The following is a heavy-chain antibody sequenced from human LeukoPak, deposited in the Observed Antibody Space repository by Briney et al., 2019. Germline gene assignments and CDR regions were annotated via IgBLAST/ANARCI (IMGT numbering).Heavy chain of an antibody. J-gene: IGHJ4*02. CDR3: VYEYGELDY. V-gene: IGHV4-34*01. D-gene: IGHD4-17*01. CDR1: GGSFSGYY. CDR2: INHSGST. Sequence: SETLSLTCAVYGGSFSGYYWSWIRQPPGKGLEWIGEINHSGSTNYNPSLKSRVTISVDTSKNQFSLELSSVTAADTAVYYCVYEYGELDYWGQGTLVTVSS.